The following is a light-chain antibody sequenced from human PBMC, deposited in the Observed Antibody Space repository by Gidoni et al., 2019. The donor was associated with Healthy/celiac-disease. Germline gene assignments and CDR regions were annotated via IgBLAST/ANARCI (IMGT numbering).Light chain of an antibody. CDR3: QQYYSTLWT. CDR1: QSVLYSSNNNNY. Sequence: DIVMTQSPDSLAVSLGERATIHCKSSQSVLYSSNNNNYLAWYQQKPGQPPKLLIYCASTRESGVPDRFSGSGSGTDLTLTISSLQAEDVAVYYCQQYYSTLWTFGQGTKVEIK. CDR2: CAS. V-gene: IGKV4-1*01. J-gene: IGKJ1*01.